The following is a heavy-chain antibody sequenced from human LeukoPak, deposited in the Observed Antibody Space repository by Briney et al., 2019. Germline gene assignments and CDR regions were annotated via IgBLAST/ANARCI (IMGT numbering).Heavy chain of an antibody. Sequence: GESLKISCKGFGYSFTSYWISWVRQMPGKGLEWMGRIAPGDSYIRYSPSFQGHVTISADKSITTAYLQWSSLKASDTAMYYCARHDGYCSGGSCRNWFDPWGQGTPVTVSS. CDR2: IAPGDSYI. D-gene: IGHD2-15*01. CDR1: GYSFTSYW. J-gene: IGHJ5*02. CDR3: ARHDGYCSGGSCRNWFDP. V-gene: IGHV5-10-1*01.